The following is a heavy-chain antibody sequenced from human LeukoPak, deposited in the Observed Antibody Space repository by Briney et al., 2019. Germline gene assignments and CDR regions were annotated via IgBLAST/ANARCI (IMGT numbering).Heavy chain of an antibody. J-gene: IGHJ4*02. V-gene: IGHV3-7*03. CDR1: GFTFSSYW. D-gene: IGHD3-16*01. Sequence: GGSLRLSCVASGFTFSSYWMNWVRQAPGKGLEWVANIKQDGSEKYCVDSVKGRFTISRDNAKNSLYLQMNSLRAEDTAVYYCARWTGGIDYWGQGTLVTVSS. CDR3: ARWTGGIDY. CDR2: IKQDGSEK.